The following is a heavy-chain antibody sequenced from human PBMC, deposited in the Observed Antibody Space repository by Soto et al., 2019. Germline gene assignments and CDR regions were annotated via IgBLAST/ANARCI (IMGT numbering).Heavy chain of an antibody. J-gene: IGHJ4*02. V-gene: IGHV1-2*02. CDR1: GYTFTDYY. Sequence: QVQLVQSGAEVRKPGASVKVSCRASGYTFTDYYIHWVRQAPGQGLEWLGWINPNNGGTNYARKFQGRVPLTRDTSISTAYMDLSGLQSDYTAIYYCSRERRYPFFDHWGQGTLVTVSS. D-gene: IGHD3-16*01. CDR2: INPNNGGT. CDR3: SRERRYPFFDH.